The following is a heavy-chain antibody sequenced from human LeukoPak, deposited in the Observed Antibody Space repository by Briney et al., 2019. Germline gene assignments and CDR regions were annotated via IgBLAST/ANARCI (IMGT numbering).Heavy chain of an antibody. CDR3: AKEMDPYGSGSYYPYFAFDY. CDR2: IPYDGSNK. J-gene: IGHJ4*02. CDR1: GFTFSSYG. V-gene: IGHV3-30*18. Sequence: PGGSLRLSCAASGFTFSSYGMHWVRQAPGKGLEWVAVIPYDGSNKYYADSVKGRFTISRDNSKNTLYLQMNSLRAEDTAVYYCAKEMDPYGSGSYYPYFAFDYWGQGTLVTVSS. D-gene: IGHD3-10*01.